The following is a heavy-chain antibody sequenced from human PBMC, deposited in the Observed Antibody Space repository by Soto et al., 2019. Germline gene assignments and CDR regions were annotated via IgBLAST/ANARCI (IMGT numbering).Heavy chain of an antibody. J-gene: IGHJ4*02. CDR3: ARAGYSYGFGYYYDY. CDR1: GGSISRYY. D-gene: IGHD5-18*01. CDR2: IYYDGTT. Sequence: LSLTCTVSGGSISRYYWSWIRQPPGKGLEWIGYIYYDGTTNYSPSLKSRVTISVDTSNNQFSLRLSSVTAADTAVYYCARAGYSYGFGYYYDYWGQGTLVTVSS. V-gene: IGHV4-59*01.